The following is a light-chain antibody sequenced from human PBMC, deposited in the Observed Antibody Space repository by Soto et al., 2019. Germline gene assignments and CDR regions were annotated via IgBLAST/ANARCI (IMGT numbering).Light chain of an antibody. CDR3: SSYTSSSARV. V-gene: IGLV2-14*01. J-gene: IGLJ3*02. CDR2: EVS. Sequence: QSALTQPASVSGSPGQSITISCTGTSSDVGGYKYVSWYQHHPGKAPKVMIYEVSNRPSGVSNRFSGSKSGNTASLTISGLQAEDEADYYCSSYTSSSARVFGGGTKL. CDR1: SSDVGGYKY.